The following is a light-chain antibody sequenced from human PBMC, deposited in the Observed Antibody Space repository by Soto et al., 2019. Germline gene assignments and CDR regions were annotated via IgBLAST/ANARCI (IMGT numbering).Light chain of an antibody. J-gene: IGKJ2*01. Sequence: EIVLTQSPGTLSLSPGERATLSCRASQSVDSSYLAWYQQKPGQAPRLVIYGASIRSTGTPDRFSGSGSGTEFTLTISRLEPDDFGLYYCQQCGSPFLYTFGQRTKLAIK. CDR3: QQCGSPFLYT. CDR1: QSVDSSY. V-gene: IGKV3-20*01. CDR2: GAS.